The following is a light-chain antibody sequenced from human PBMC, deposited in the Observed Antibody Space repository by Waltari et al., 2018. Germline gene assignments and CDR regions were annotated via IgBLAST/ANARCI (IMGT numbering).Light chain of an antibody. J-gene: IGLJ2*01. CDR1: GSNIGTNF. CDR2: DNN. V-gene: IGLV1-51*01. Sequence: QSVLTQPPSVSAAAGQKVTISCSGSGSNIGTNFVSWYQQLPGTAPKLLIFDNNKRPSGTPDRFSGSKSGSSATLGIAGLQTGDEAEYYCGTWDSSLSVVFGGGTKLTVL. CDR3: GTWDSSLSVV.